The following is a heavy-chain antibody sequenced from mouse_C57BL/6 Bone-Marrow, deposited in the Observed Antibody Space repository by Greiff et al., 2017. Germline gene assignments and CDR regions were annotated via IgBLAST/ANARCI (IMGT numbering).Heavy chain of an antibody. Sequence: VQLQESGPELVKPGASVKLSCKASGYAFSSSWMNWVKQRPGQGLEWIGGIYPGDGDTNYNEKFKGKATLTADKSSSTAYMHLSSLTSEDSAVYYCASSPRYGCAKDYWGQGTSVTVSS. J-gene: IGHJ4*01. CDR3: ASSPRYGCAKDY. V-gene: IGHV1-82*01. CDR1: GYAFSSSW. CDR2: IYPGDGDT. D-gene: IGHD1-2*01.